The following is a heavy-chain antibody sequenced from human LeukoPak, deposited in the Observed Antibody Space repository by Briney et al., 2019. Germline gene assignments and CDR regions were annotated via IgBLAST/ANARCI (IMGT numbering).Heavy chain of an antibody. CDR2: IRGKADRYAT. J-gene: IGHJ4*02. CDR3: TRRVVPGVNFDY. Sequence: PGGSLKLSCAASGFTFSGSAMHWVRQASGKGLEWVGRIRGKADRYATVYAASVKGRFTISRDDSKNTAYLQMNSLKTEDTAVYYCTRRVVPGVNFDYWGQGTLVTVSS. CDR1: GFTFSGSA. V-gene: IGHV3-73*01. D-gene: IGHD2-8*01.